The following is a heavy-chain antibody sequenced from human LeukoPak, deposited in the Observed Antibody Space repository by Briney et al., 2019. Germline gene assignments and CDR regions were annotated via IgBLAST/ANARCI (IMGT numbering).Heavy chain of an antibody. CDR2: MNPNSGNT. J-gene: IGHJ3*02. Sequence: WASVKVSCKASGYTFTSYDTNWVRQATGQGLEWMGWMNPNSGNTGYAQKFQGRVTMTRNTSISTAYMELSSLRSEDTAVYYCARAGSGYDILTGYYMAAFDIWGQGTMVTVSS. CDR3: ARAGSGYDILTGYYMAAFDI. V-gene: IGHV1-8*01. CDR1: GYTFTSYD. D-gene: IGHD3-9*01.